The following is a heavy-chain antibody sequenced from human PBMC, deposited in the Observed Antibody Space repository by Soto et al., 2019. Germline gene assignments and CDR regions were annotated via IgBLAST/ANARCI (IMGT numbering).Heavy chain of an antibody. D-gene: IGHD6-6*01. Sequence: QVQLVQSGAEVKKPGSSVKFSCKASGGTFSSYAISWVRQAPGQGLEWMGGIIPIFGTANYAQKFQGRVTITADESTSTAYMERSSLRSEDTAVYYCARVSSSSRNWFDPWGPGTLVTVSS. V-gene: IGHV1-69*01. CDR3: ARVSSSSRNWFDP. J-gene: IGHJ5*02. CDR2: IIPIFGTA. CDR1: GGTFSSYA.